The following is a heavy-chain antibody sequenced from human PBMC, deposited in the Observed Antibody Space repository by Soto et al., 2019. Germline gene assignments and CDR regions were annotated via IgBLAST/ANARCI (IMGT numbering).Heavy chain of an antibody. D-gene: IGHD3-3*01. CDR3: ARDASYYSFWSGYYPSRNCTVV. Sequence: PGGSLRLSCAASGFTFSSFGMHWVRQAPGKGLEWVSLIWYDGSKKSYGDSVKGRFTISRDNSRNTVYLQMNSLRADDTAVYYCARDASYYSFWSGYYPSRNCTVVWCPATSLTVFS. V-gene: IGHV3-33*01. J-gene: IGHJ6*02. CDR1: GFTFSSFG. CDR2: IWYDGSKK.